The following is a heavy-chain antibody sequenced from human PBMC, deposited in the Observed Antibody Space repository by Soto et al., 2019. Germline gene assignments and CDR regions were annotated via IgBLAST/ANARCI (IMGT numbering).Heavy chain of an antibody. V-gene: IGHV3-9*01. D-gene: IGHD2-8*02. CDR3: SKATRLTDTGSD. CDR1: GFTFDDYA. CDR2: ISWNSVAI. J-gene: IGHJ4*02. Sequence: EVQLVESGGGLVQPGRSLRLSCAASGFTFDDYALHWVRQVPGKGLEWVSGISWNSVAIHYADSVKGRFTISRDNAKNSLYLQMNNLRGEDTALYYCSKATRLTDTGSDWGQLTLVTVSS.